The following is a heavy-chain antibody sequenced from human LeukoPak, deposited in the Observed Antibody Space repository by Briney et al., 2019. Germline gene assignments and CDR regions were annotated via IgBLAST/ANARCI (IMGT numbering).Heavy chain of an antibody. D-gene: IGHD3-10*01. CDR3: ARYGWFGEECGWFDP. Sequence: SETLSLTCTVSGGSISSYYWSWIRQPPGKGLEWIGYIYYSGSTNYNPSLKSRVTISVDTSKNQFSLKLSSVTAADTAVYYCARYGWFGEECGWFDPWGQGTLVTVSS. CDR1: GGSISSYY. CDR2: IYYSGST. V-gene: IGHV4-59*08. J-gene: IGHJ5*02.